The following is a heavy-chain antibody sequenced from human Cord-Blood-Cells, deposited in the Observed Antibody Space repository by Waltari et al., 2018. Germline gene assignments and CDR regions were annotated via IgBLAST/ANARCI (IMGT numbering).Heavy chain of an antibody. CDR1: GGSVSSGSYY. CDR3: ARYYGDYEIVSAFDI. V-gene: IGHV4-61*01. D-gene: IGHD4-17*01. Sequence: QVQLQESGPGLVKPSETLSLTCTVSGGSVSSGSYYWSWIRQPPGKGLEWIGYIYYSGSTNYNPSLKSRVTISVDTSKNQFSLKLSSVTAADTAVYYCARYYGDYEIVSAFDIWGQGTMVTVSS. CDR2: IYYSGST. J-gene: IGHJ3*02.